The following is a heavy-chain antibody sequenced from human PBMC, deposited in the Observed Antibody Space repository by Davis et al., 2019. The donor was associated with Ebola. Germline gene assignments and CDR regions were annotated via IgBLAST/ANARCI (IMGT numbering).Heavy chain of an antibody. V-gene: IGHV1-2*02. D-gene: IGHD5-18*01. CDR2: INPNSGGT. J-gene: IGHJ4*02. CDR3: ARGRGYSYGYRGYGFDY. Sequence: ASVKVSCKASGYTFTGYYMHWVRQAPGQGLEWMGWINPNSGGTNYAQKFQGRVTMTRDTSISTAYMELSRLRSDDTAVYYCARGRGYSYGYRGYGFDYWGQGTLVTVSS. CDR1: GYTFTGYY.